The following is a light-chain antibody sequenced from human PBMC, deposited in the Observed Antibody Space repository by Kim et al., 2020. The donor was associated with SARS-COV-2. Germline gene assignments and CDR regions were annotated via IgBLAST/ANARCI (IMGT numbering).Light chain of an antibody. Sequence: SVPPRERATLACWASQSIGSNLAWYQQKPGQPPRLLLYDVSTRATGVPARFSGSGSGTEFTLTISSPQSEDVAVYYCQQYNNWWSFGRGTKVDIK. CDR3: QQYNNWWS. CDR1: QSIGSN. CDR2: DVS. V-gene: IGKV3-15*01. J-gene: IGKJ1*01.